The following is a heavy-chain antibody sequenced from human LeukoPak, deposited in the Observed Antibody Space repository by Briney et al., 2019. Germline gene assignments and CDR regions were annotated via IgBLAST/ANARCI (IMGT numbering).Heavy chain of an antibody. V-gene: IGHV3-66*01. Sequence: PGGSLRLSCAASGFTVSTNYMSWVRQAPGKGLEWVSIIYSGGSTYYADSVRGRFTISRDNSKNTLYLQMNSLRAEDTAVYYCARDLGYSAYATVRGYAVDIWAKGQWSPSLQ. CDR3: ARDLGYSAYATVRGYAVDI. D-gene: IGHD5-12*01. CDR1: GFTVSTNY. J-gene: IGHJ3*02. CDR2: IYSGGST.